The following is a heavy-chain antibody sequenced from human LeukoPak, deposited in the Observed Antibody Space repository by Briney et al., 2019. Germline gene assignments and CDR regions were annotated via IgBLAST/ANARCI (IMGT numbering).Heavy chain of an antibody. D-gene: IGHD1-7*01. V-gene: IGHV4-39*01. J-gene: IGHJ5*02. CDR1: GGSIRNYNNY. CDR2: VYYTGST. CDR3: ARRKKIITGSRNKRITGTTTDP. Sequence: SETLSLTCIVSGGSIRNYNNYWGWIRQPPGKGLEWIGSVYYTGSTYYNPSLQSRITVSVATSKNQFSLKWSSVTAADTAVYYCARRKKIITGSRNKRITGTTTDPWGQGTLVTVSS.